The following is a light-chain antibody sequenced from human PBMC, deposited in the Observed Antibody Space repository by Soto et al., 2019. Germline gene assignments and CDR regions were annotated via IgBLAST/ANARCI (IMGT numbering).Light chain of an antibody. CDR3: QQYGSTYT. J-gene: IGKJ2*01. CDR2: GAT. CDR1: QSVSSNY. V-gene: IGKV3-20*01. Sequence: EIVLTQSPGTLSLSPGERATLSCRASQSVSSNYLAWYQQKPGQAPRLLIYGATSRANGIPDRFSGSGSGTDFTLTISSLEPEDFAVYYCQQYGSTYTFGQGTKLEV.